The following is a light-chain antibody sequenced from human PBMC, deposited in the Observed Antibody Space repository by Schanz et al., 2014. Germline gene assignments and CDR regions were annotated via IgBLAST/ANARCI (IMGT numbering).Light chain of an antibody. CDR1: QSVTSY. CDR2: DAS. J-gene: IGKJ1*01. V-gene: IGKV3-11*01. Sequence: EIVLTQSPATLSLSPGERATLSCRASQSVTSYLAWYQQKPGQAPRLLISDASNRATGVPDRFSGSGSGTEFTLTISSLQSGDFAVYYCQQYKNWPWTFGQGTKVEIK. CDR3: QQYKNWPWT.